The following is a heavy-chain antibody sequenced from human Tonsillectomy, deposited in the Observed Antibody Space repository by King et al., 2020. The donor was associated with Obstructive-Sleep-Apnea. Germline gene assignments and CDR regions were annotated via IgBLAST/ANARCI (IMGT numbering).Heavy chain of an antibody. V-gene: IGHV5-51*01. CDR1: GYNVNNYW. J-gene: IGHJ4*02. Sequence: QLVQSGAEVKKPGESLKISCKGSGYNVNNYWIGWVRQIPGKGLEWVAIIYPGDSDTRYSPSFQGQVTISADKSLTTAYLQWSSLKASDTAMYYCARGPYCSGGSCYSAHFDYWGQGTLVTVSS. CDR2: IYPGDSDT. D-gene: IGHD2-15*01. CDR3: ARGPYCSGGSCYSAHFDY.